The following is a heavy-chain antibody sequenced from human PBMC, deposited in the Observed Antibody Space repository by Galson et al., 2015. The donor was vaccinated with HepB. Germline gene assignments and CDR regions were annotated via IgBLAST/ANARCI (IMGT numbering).Heavy chain of an antibody. CDR3: ARGGRLGELSSFDY. Sequence: SVKVSCKASGYAFSNYDINWVRQATGQGLEWMGWMKPNSGDTGYAQKFQGRVTMTSDTSTSTAYMELTDLRSEDTAVYFCARGGRLGELSSFDYWGQGTLVTVSS. CDR2: MKPNSGDT. D-gene: IGHD3-16*02. V-gene: IGHV1-8*01. J-gene: IGHJ4*02. CDR1: GYAFSNYD.